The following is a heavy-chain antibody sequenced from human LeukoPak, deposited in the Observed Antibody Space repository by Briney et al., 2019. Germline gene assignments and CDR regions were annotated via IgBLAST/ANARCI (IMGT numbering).Heavy chain of an antibody. CDR1: GFTFSSYS. Sequence: GGSLRLSCAASGFTFSSYSKNWVRQAPGKGLEWVSYISSSSSTIYYADSVKGRFTISRDNAKNSLYLQMNSLRAEDTAVYYCARGIYYDSSGYQTYWGQGTLVTVSS. CDR2: ISSSSSTI. CDR3: ARGIYYDSSGYQTY. J-gene: IGHJ4*02. V-gene: IGHV3-48*01. D-gene: IGHD3-22*01.